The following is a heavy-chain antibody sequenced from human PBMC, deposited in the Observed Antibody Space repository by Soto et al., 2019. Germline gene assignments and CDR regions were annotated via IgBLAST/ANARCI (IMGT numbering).Heavy chain of an antibody. Sequence: QVELVQSGAEVKKPGASVKVSCKASGYTFTTYGLNWVRQAPGQGLEWMGWINIYNGNTNYAQKFPGRVSMTRDTSTSTAYMELSSLRSDDTAVYYCARGYYDSRGLLDYWGQGSLVTVSS. J-gene: IGHJ4*02. D-gene: IGHD3-22*01. V-gene: IGHV1-18*01. CDR1: GYTFTTYG. CDR3: ARGYYDSRGLLDY. CDR2: INIYNGNT.